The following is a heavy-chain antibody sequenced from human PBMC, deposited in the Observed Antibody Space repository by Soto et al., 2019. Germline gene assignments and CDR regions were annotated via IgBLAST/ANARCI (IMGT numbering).Heavy chain of an antibody. Sequence: GASVKVSCKASGDTFTSYAMHWVRQAPGQRLEWMGWINAGNGNTKYSQKFQGRVTITRDTSASTAYMELSSLRSEDTAVYYCARGYCSSTSCYVFGLDHWDQGSL. D-gene: IGHD2-2*01. CDR2: INAGNGNT. CDR1: GDTFTSYA. J-gene: IGHJ1*01. CDR3: ARGYCSSTSCYVFGLDH. V-gene: IGHV1-3*01.